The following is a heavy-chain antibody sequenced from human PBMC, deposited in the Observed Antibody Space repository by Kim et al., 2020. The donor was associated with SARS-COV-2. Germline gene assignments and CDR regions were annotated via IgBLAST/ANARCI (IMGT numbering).Heavy chain of an antibody. Sequence: GGSLRLSCAASGFTFDDYAMHWVRQAPGKGLEWVSLISGDGGSTYYADSVKGRFTISRDNSKNSLYLQMNSLRTEDTALYYCAKDIRDFWSGYWPPWFDPWGQGTLVTVSS. CDR2: ISGDGGST. D-gene: IGHD3-3*01. V-gene: IGHV3-43*02. J-gene: IGHJ5*02. CDR1: GFTFDDYA. CDR3: AKDIRDFWSGYWPPWFDP.